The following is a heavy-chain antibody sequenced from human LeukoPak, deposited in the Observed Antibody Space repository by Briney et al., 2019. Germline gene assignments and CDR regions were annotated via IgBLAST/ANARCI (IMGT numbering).Heavy chain of an antibody. Sequence: GGSLRLSCAASGFIFGSYWMSWVRQAPGEGLEGVASIKTDGPYKFYVNSVEARFTIYRDNAKNSLYLQMNSLRADDTAVYFCARGRFAATGKYYFDYWGQGTLVTVSS. V-gene: IGHV3-7*01. CDR1: GFIFGSYW. D-gene: IGHD6-13*01. CDR3: ARGRFAATGKYYFDY. J-gene: IGHJ4*02. CDR2: IKTDGPYK.